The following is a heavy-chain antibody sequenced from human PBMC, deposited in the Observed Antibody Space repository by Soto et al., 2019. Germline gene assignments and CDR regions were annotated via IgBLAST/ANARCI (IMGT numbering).Heavy chain of an antibody. CDR3: ARAAGSGYYDY. Sequence: ASVNVSFKASGYTFTSYAMHWVRQAPGQRLELMGWINAGNGNTKYSQKFQGRVTITRXXXXXXAXMXLSXXXSEETAVYYCARAAGSGYYDYWGQGTLVTVSS. V-gene: IGHV1-3*01. CDR1: GYTFTSYA. CDR2: INAGNGNT. D-gene: IGHD3-3*01. J-gene: IGHJ4*02.